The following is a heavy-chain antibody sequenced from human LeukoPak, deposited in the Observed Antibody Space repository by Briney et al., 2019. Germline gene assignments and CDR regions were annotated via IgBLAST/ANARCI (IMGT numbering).Heavy chain of an antibody. CDR1: GAPISGGTYY. CDR3: ARRGGSGRAFDY. J-gene: IGHJ4*02. CDR2: IYYTGST. V-gene: IGHV4-39*01. Sequence: SETLSLTCSVSGAPISGGTYYWGWIRQPPGKGLEWIGSIYYTGSTYDNPSLKSRVTISVDTSKNQFSLKLSSVTAADTAVYYCARRGGSGRAFDYWGQGTLVTVSS. D-gene: IGHD1-26*01.